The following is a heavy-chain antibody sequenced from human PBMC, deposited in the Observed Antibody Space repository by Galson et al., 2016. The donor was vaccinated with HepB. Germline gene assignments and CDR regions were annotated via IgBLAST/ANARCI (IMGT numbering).Heavy chain of an antibody. CDR3: VQGRTAPAV. Sequence: SLRLSCAASGFTFNNYGMTWVRQAPGKGLEVVSSISRSGDSTDYADSVKGRFIISRDNTKNTLSLQMNSLRAEDTAVYYCVQGRTAPAVWGKGTTVTVSS. V-gene: IGHV3-23*01. J-gene: IGHJ6*04. CDR2: ISRSGDST. CDR1: GFTFNNYG. D-gene: IGHD1-14*01.